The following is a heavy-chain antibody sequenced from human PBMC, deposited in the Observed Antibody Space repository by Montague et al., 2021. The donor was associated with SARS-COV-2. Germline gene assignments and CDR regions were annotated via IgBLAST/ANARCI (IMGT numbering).Heavy chain of an antibody. J-gene: IGHJ6*02. D-gene: IGHD3-10*01. Sequence: SLRLSFSASGFTFDDYAMHWVRQAPGKGLEWVSGISWNSGSIGYADSVKGRFTISRDNAKNSLYLQMNSLRAEDTAVYYCARDLPLIIMVRGVTFGYYGMDVWGQGTTVTVSS. CDR3: ARDLPLIIMVRGVTFGYYGMDV. V-gene: IGHV3-9*01. CDR1: GFTFDDYA. CDR2: ISWNSGSI.